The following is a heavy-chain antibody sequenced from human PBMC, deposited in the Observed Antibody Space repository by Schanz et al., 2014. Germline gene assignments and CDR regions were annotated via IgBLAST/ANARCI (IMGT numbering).Heavy chain of an antibody. J-gene: IGHJ4*02. CDR2: IKGDSSVK. CDR3: ARDPNSVNEIDY. CDR1: GFTFSDHW. D-gene: IGHD5-12*01. Sequence: EVQLVESGGALVQPGGSLRLSCSASGFTFSDHWMSWVRQAPGKGLEWVANIKGDSSVKAYVDSVRGRFTLSRDNVKNSVYLQMNSLRVVDTAVYYCARDPNSVNEIDYWGQGTLVTVSS. V-gene: IGHV3-7*03.